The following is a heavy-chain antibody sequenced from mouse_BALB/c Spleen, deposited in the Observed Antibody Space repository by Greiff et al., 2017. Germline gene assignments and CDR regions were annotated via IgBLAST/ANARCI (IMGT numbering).Heavy chain of an antibody. CDR1: GYSITSGYY. J-gene: IGHJ2*01. CDR3: ARLTATGDY. CDR2: ISYDGSN. V-gene: IGHV3-6*02. D-gene: IGHD1-2*01. Sequence: EVKLVESGPGLVKPSQSLSLTCSVTGYSITSGYYWNWIRQFPGNKLEWMGYISYDGSNNYNPSLKNRISITRDTSKNQFFLKLNSVTTEDTATYYCARLTATGDYWGQGSTLTVAS.